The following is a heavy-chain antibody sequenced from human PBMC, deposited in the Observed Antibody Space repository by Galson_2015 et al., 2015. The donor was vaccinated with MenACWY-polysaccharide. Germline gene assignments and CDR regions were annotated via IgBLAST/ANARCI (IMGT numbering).Heavy chain of an antibody. V-gene: IGHV3-49*04. CDR1: GFTFGDYA. Sequence: SLRLSCAASGFTFGDYAMSWVRQAPGKGLEWVGFIRSNARGGTTEYGTSVKGRFTISRDDSKSSAYLQLNSLKTEDTAVYYCTRVCIPATGFAFDIWGQGTMVTVSS. J-gene: IGHJ3*02. D-gene: IGHD6-13*01. CDR3: TRVCIPATGFAFDI. CDR2: IRSNARGGTT.